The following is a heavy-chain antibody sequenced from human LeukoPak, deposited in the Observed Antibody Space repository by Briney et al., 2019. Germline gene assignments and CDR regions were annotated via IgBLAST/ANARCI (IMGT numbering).Heavy chain of an antibody. CDR1: GYTLTELS. D-gene: IGHD6-13*01. V-gene: IGHV1-24*01. CDR2: FDPEDGET. CDR3: ARGPMSSSWYELGHAFDI. Sequence: ASVKVSSKVSGYTLTELSMHWVRQAPGKGLEWMGGFDPEDGETIYAQKFQGRVTMTEDTSTDTAYMELSSLRSEDTAVYYCARGPMSSSWYELGHAFDIWGQGTMVIVSS. J-gene: IGHJ3*02.